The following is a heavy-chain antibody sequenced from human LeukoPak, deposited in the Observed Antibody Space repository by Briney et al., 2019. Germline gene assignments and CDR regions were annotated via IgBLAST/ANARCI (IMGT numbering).Heavy chain of an antibody. J-gene: IGHJ4*02. Sequence: PSETLSLTCTVSGGSINSYYWSWIRQPAGKGLEWIGRIYSSGSTNYNPSLKSRVSMSVDTSKNQFSLKLTSVTAADTAVYCCARGGKATVVTMWGQGILVTVSS. CDR3: ARGGKATVVTM. V-gene: IGHV4-4*07. CDR1: GGSINSYY. CDR2: IYSSGST. D-gene: IGHD4-23*01.